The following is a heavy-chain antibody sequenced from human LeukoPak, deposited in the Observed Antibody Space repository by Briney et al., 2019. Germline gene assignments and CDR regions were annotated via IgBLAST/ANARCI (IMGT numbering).Heavy chain of an antibody. CDR1: GFTFSSYW. CDR2: IKGDGSDN. V-gene: IGHV3-7*05. CDR3: AKDRIATARYGSDFDY. D-gene: IGHD3-10*01. J-gene: IGHJ4*02. Sequence: PGGSLRLSCTASGFTFSSYWMSWVRQAPGKGLEWVANIKGDGSDNHYVDSVRGRFTISRDNSKNTLYLQMNSLRAEDTAVYYCAKDRIATARYGSDFDYWGQGTLVTVSS.